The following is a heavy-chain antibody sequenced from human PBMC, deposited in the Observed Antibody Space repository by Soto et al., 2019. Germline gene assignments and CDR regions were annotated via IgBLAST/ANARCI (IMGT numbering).Heavy chain of an antibody. CDR2: IYYSGST. CDR1: GGSISSSSYY. D-gene: IGHD5-12*01. J-gene: IGHJ4*02. Sequence: QMQLQESGPGLVKPSETLYLTCTVSGGSISSSSYYWGWIRQPPGKGLEWIGTIYYSGSTYYNPSRKSRVTISVDTSKNQFSLKLSSVTAADTAVYYCARHSGYGPQIDDWGQGTLVTVSS. V-gene: IGHV4-39*01. CDR3: ARHSGYGPQIDD.